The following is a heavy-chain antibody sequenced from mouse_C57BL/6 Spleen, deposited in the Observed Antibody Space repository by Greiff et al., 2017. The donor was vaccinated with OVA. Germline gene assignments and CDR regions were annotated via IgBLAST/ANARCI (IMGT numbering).Heavy chain of an antibody. J-gene: IGHJ3*01. CDR2: INPNYGTT. CDR1: GYSFTDYN. CDR3: ARPRNYDAWFAY. Sequence: LEESGPELVKPGASVKISCKASGYSFTDYNMNWVKQSNGKSLEWIGVINPNYGTTSYNQKFKGKATLTVDQSSSTAYMQLNSLTSEYSAVYYCARPRNYDAWFAYWGQGTLVTVSA. D-gene: IGHD2-1*01. V-gene: IGHV1-39*01.